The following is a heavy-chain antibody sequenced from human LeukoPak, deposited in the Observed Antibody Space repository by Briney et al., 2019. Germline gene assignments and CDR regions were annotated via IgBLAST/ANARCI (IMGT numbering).Heavy chain of an antibody. Sequence: GGSLRLSCAGTGFTFRSYWMAWVRQAPGKGLEWVANIKGDESARHQADSVKGRFTISRDNTQNSLYLQMSNLRGDDTAVYYCARDVVGSLDYWGQGTLVTVSS. CDR3: ARDVVGSLDY. D-gene: IGHD1-26*01. CDR2: IKGDESAR. CDR1: GFTFRSYW. J-gene: IGHJ4*02. V-gene: IGHV3-7*01.